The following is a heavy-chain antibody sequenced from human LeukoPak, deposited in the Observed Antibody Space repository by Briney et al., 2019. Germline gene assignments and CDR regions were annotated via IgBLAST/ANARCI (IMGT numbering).Heavy chain of an antibody. CDR3: ARHNGSGSYTQPRYGMDV. J-gene: IGHJ6*02. V-gene: IGHV4-34*01. D-gene: IGHD3-10*01. CDR1: GGSFSGYY. Sequence: TSETLSLTCAVYGGSFSGYYWSWIRQPPGKGLEWIGEINHSGSTNYNPSLKSRVTISVDTSKNQFSLKLSSVTAADTAVYYCARHNGSGSYTQPRYGMDVWGQGTTVTASS. CDR2: INHSGST.